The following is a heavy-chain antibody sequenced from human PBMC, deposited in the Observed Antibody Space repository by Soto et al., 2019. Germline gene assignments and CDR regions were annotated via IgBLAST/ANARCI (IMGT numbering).Heavy chain of an antibody. Sequence: GASVKVSCKASGGTFSSYAISWVRQAPGQGLGWMGGIIPIFGTANYAQKFQGRVTSTADKSTSTAYMELSSLRSEDTAVYYCARAGLRTGAFDIWGQGTMVTVSS. V-gene: IGHV1-69*06. CDR2: IIPIFGTA. CDR3: ARAGLRTGAFDI. D-gene: IGHD4-17*01. J-gene: IGHJ3*02. CDR1: GGTFSSYA.